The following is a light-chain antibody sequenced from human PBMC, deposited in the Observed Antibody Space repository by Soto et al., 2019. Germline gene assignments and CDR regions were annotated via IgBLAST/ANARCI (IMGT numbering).Light chain of an antibody. Sequence: EIVMTQSPATLSVSPGERVTLSCRASQSVSSNLAWYQQKPGQAPRLLIYGASTRPTDVPARFSGSGSGTEFTLTISSLQSEDCAVYYCQHYDTWPPSTAGQGTNLEIK. J-gene: IGKJ2*02. V-gene: IGKV3-15*01. CDR1: QSVSSN. CDR2: GAS. CDR3: QHYDTWPPST.